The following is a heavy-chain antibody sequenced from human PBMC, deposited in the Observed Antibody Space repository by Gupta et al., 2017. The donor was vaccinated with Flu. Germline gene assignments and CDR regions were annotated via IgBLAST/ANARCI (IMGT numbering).Heavy chain of an antibody. CDR2: INPNSGGT. D-gene: IGHD2-21*02. CDR3: ATETAYCGGDCYSKVDGFDI. Sequence: LEWMGWINPNSGGTNYAQKLQGRVTMTRDTSISTAYMELSRLRSDDTAVYYCATETAYCGGDCYSKVDGFDIWGQGTMVTVSS. J-gene: IGHJ3*02. V-gene: IGHV1-2*02.